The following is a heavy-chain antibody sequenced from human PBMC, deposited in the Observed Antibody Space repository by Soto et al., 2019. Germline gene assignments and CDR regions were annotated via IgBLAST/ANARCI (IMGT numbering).Heavy chain of an antibody. J-gene: IGHJ4*02. CDR3: VKTAGSSSWYQTPFDL. V-gene: IGHV4-39*01. Sequence: PSETLSLTCTVSGDSLRSTSYYWGWVRQPPGKGLEWIGNVYYSGSTYYNPPLKSRVTISVDTSKNQFSLNLSSVTAADTAVYYCVKTAGSSSWYQTPFDLWGPGTLVTV. CDR2: VYYSGST. D-gene: IGHD6-13*01. CDR1: GDSLRSTSYY.